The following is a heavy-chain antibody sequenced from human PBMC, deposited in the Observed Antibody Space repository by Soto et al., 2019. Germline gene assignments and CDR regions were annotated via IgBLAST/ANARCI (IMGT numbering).Heavy chain of an antibody. V-gene: IGHV4-4*02. J-gene: IGHJ6*02. D-gene: IGHD1-1*01. CDR2: IYHSGST. Sequence: KTSETRSLTCAVSGGSISSSNWWSWVRQPPGKGLEWIGEIYHSGSTNYNPSLKSRVTISVDKSKNQFSLKLSSVTAADTAVYYCARGGGWKGYYYYGMDVWGQGTTVTVS. CDR1: GGSISSSNW. CDR3: ARGGGWKGYYYYGMDV.